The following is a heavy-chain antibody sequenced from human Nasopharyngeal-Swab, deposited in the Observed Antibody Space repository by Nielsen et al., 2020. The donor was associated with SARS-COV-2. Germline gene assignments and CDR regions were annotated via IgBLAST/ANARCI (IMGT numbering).Heavy chain of an antibody. D-gene: IGHD3-22*01. CDR2: IIPIFGTA. V-gene: IGHV1-69*13. CDR3: ASGSGYYLAKSD. Sequence: SVKVSCKASGGNFSSYAISWVRQAPGQGLEWMGGIIPIFGTANYAQKFQGRVTITADESTSTAYMELSSLRSEDTAVYYCASGSGYYLAKSDWGQGTLVTVSS. J-gene: IGHJ4*02. CDR1: GGNFSSYA.